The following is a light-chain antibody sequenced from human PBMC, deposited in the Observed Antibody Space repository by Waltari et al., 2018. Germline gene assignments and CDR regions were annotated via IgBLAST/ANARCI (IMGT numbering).Light chain of an antibody. Sequence: QSALTQPASVSGSPGQSITISCTGTSGDVGGYNYLSWYQQPSGKAPKLMIYEVIKRPSGVSNRFSGSKSGNTASLTISGLQAEDEADYYCNSYTTSSTQVFGTGTKVTVL. CDR1: SGDVGGYNY. CDR2: EVI. J-gene: IGLJ1*01. CDR3: NSYTTSSTQV. V-gene: IGLV2-14*01.